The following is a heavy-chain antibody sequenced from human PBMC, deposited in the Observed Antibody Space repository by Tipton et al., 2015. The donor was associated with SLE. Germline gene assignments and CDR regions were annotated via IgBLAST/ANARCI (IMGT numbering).Heavy chain of an antibody. V-gene: IGHV1-2*06. D-gene: IGHD3-3*01. Sequence: QSGPEVKKPGASVKVSCKASGYTFTGYYMHWVRQAPGQGLEWMGRINPNSGGTNYAQKFQGRVTMTRDTSISTAYMELSRLRSDDTAVYYCARGGITIFGVVIMGGVFDYWGQGTLVTVSS. CDR1: GYTFTGYY. CDR3: ARGGITIFGVVIMGGVFDY. J-gene: IGHJ4*02. CDR2: INPNSGGT.